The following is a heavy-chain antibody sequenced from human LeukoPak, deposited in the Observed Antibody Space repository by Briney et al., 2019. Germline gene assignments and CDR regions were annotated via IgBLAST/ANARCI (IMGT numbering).Heavy chain of an antibody. J-gene: IGHJ3*02. Sequence: EASVKVSCKASGYTFTGYYMHWVRQAPGQGLEWLGRIDPKTGGTKYAQEFQGRVTMTRDTSSSTAYMDLSSLRSDDTAVYFCTVLSDGDAFDIWGQGTLVTVSS. CDR3: TVLSDGDAFDI. V-gene: IGHV1-2*06. D-gene: IGHD6-6*01. CDR2: IDPKTGGT. CDR1: GYTFTGYY.